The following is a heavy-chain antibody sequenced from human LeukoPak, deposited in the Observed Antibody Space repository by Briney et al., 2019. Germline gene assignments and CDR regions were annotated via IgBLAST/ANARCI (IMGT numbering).Heavy chain of an antibody. D-gene: IGHD3-22*01. Sequence: GGSLRLSCAASGFTFSSYAMHWVRQAPGKGLEWVAVISYDGSNKYYADSVKGRFTISRDNSKNTLYLQMNSLRAEDTAVYYCARDQYYYDSSGAFDIWGQGTMDTVSS. CDR1: GFTFSSYA. V-gene: IGHV3-30-3*01. J-gene: IGHJ3*02. CDR3: ARDQYYYDSSGAFDI. CDR2: ISYDGSNK.